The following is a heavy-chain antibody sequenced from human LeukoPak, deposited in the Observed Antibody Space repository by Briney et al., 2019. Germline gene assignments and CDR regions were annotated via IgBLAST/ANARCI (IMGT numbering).Heavy chain of an antibody. D-gene: IGHD2-2*01. Sequence: GGSLRLSCAASGFTFSSYAMSWVRQAPGKGLEWVSAISGSGGSTYYADSVKGRFTISRDNSKNTLYLQMNSLRAEDTAVYYCAKGNIVVPAAALIDYWGQGTLVTVPS. J-gene: IGHJ4*02. V-gene: IGHV3-23*01. CDR2: ISGSGGST. CDR1: GFTFSSYA. CDR3: AKGNIVVPAAALIDY.